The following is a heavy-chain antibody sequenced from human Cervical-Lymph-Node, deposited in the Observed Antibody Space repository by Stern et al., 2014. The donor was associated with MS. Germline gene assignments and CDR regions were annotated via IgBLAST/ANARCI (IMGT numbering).Heavy chain of an antibody. Sequence: VQLLESGGDLVKPGGSLRLSCAASGFALSEYYMTWIRQAPGKGLECISYISTVSAYTNYADSVRGRFTISRDNAKNSLFLQMNSLSADDTAVYYCARSSGDYLDYWGQGTLVTVSS. D-gene: IGHD4-17*01. CDR2: ISTVSAYT. J-gene: IGHJ4*02. V-gene: IGHV3-11*03. CDR3: ARSSGDYLDY. CDR1: GFALSEYY.